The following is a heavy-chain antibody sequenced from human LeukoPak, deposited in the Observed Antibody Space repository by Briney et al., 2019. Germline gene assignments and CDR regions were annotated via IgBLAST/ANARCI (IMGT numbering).Heavy chain of an antibody. J-gene: IGHJ3*02. V-gene: IGHV4-4*02. CDR2: IYHSGST. CDR1: GGSISSSNW. Sequence: PSGTLSLTCAVSGGSISSSNWWSWVRQPPGKGLEWIGEIYHSGSTNYNPSLKSRVTISVDKSKNQFSLKLSSVTAADTAVYYCAREYYYDSSGYVDAFDIWGQGTMVTVSS. D-gene: IGHD3-22*01. CDR3: AREYYYDSSGYVDAFDI.